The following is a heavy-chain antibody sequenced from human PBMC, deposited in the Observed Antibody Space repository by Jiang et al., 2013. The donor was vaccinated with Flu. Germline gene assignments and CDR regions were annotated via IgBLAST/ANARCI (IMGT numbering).Heavy chain of an antibody. D-gene: IGHD5-12*01. CDR3: TRGDAIGASFDP. CDR2: IIPVYGTP. V-gene: IGHV1-69*06. Sequence: SGAEVKSPGSSVKVSCKASGGSFSHYAITWVRQGPGRGLEWMGGIIPVYGTPRYAQKFQGRFIMRADISTNTASMELSSLTVEDTAMYYCTRGDAIGASFDPWGQGTLVTVSS. CDR1: GGSFSHYA. J-gene: IGHJ5*02.